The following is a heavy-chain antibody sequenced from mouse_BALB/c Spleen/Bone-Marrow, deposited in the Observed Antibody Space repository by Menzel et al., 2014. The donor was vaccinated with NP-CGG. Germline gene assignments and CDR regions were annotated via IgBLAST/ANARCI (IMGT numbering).Heavy chain of an antibody. V-gene: IGHV3-8*02. CDR3: ARLGGYGPYFDY. D-gene: IGHD1-1*02. CDR2: ISYSGST. CDR1: GDSIXSGY. Sequence: VQLKESGPSLVKPSQTLSLTCSVTGDSIXSGYWNWIRKFPGNKLEYMGYISYSGSTYFNPSLKSQISITRDTSKNXYYLQLNSVTTEDTATYYCARLGGYGPYFDYWGQGTTLTVSS. J-gene: IGHJ2*01.